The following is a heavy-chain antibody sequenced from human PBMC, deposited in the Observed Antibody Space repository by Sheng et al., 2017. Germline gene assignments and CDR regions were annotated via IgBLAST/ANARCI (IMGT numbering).Heavy chain of an antibody. J-gene: IGHJ4*02. CDR2: IFYSGNT. CDR1: GDSITSRGYY. CDR3: ASPGGDYERWGSSLST. Sequence: QMLLQESGPGLVKPSETLSLSCTVSGDSITSRGYYWAWIRQSPGKRLEWIGSIFYSGNTYYNPSLRSRVSISTDTSKNQFSLRLTSVTAADTAVYYCASPGGDYERWGSSLSTWGQGTLAAVSS. V-gene: IGHV4-39*07. D-gene: IGHD3-22*01.